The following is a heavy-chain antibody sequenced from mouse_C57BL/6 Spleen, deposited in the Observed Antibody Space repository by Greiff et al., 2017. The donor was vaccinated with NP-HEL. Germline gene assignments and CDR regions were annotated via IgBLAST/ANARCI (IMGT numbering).Heavy chain of an antibody. Sequence: QVQLQQSGAELVKPGASVKISCKASGYAFSSYWMNWVKQRPGKGLEWIGQIYPGDGDTNYNGKFKGKATLTADKSSSTAYMQLSSLTSEDSAVYFCARCDYDEEGAWFAYWGQGTLVTVSA. CDR3: ARCDYDEEGAWFAY. V-gene: IGHV1-80*01. CDR2: IYPGDGDT. J-gene: IGHJ3*01. D-gene: IGHD2-4*01. CDR1: GYAFSSYW.